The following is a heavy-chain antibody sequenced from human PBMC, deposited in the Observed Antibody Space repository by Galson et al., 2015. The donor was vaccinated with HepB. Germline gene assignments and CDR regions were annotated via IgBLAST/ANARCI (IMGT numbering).Heavy chain of an antibody. CDR2: FDPEDGET. J-gene: IGHJ4*02. D-gene: IGHD3-10*01. CDR1: GYTLTELS. V-gene: IGHV1-24*01. CDR3: ATDYSSGSSRRLYY. Sequence: SVKVSCKVSGYTLTELSMHWVRQAPGKGLEWMGGFDPEDGETIYAQKFQGRVTMTEDTSTDTAYMELSSLRSEDTAVYYCATDYSSGSSRRLYYWGQGTLVTVSS.